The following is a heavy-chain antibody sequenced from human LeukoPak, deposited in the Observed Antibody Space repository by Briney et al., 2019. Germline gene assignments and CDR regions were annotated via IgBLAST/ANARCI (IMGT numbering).Heavy chain of an antibody. D-gene: IGHD4-23*01. CDR3: ARDSAVADY. CDR1: GFTFSSYW. J-gene: IGHJ4*02. CDR2: IKQDGSEK. Sequence: GGSLRLSCAVSGFTFSSYWMSWVRQAPGKGLEWVANIKQDGSEKYYVDSVKGRFTISRDNAENSLYLQMNSLRAEDTAVYYCARDSAVADYWGQGTLVTVSS. V-gene: IGHV3-7*03.